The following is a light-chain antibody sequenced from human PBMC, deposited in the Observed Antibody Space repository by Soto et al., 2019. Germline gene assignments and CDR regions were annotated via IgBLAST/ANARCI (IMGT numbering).Light chain of an antibody. Sequence: EIVLTQSPGTLSLSPGERATLSCRASQSVSSTYLIWYQQKPGQAPRLLIYGASSRATGIPDRFSGSGSGTEFTLTISSLQPEDFAIYYCQQRSNWPPPITFGQGTRLEIK. J-gene: IGKJ5*01. V-gene: IGKV3D-20*02. CDR3: QQRSNWPPPIT. CDR2: GAS. CDR1: QSVSSTY.